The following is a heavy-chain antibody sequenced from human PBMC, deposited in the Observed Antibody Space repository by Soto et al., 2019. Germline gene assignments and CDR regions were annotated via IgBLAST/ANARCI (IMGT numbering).Heavy chain of an antibody. CDR3: AKDRSPLLRFLEWFNLDY. CDR2: ISGSGGST. CDR1: GFTFSSYA. J-gene: IGHJ4*02. Sequence: EVQLLESGGGLVQPGGSLRLSCAASGFTFSSYAMSWVRQAPGKGLEWVSAISGSGGSTYYADSVKGRFTISRDNSKNTLYLQMNSLRAEDTAVYYCAKDRSPLLRFLEWFNLDYWGQGTLVTVSS. D-gene: IGHD3-3*01. V-gene: IGHV3-23*01.